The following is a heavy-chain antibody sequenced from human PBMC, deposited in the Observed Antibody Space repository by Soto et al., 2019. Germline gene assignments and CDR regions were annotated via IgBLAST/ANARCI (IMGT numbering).Heavy chain of an antibody. CDR1: GGTFSSYT. V-gene: IGHV1-69*02. CDR2: IIPILGIA. Sequence: QVQLVQSGAEVKKPGSSVKVSCKASGGTFSSYTISWVRQAPGQGLEWMGRIIPILGIANYAQKFQGRVTITADKSTSTAYMELSSLRSEDTSVYYCARAADFWSCYFYYYYMDVWGKGTTVTVSS. D-gene: IGHD3-3*01. CDR3: ARAADFWSCYFYYYYMDV. J-gene: IGHJ6*03.